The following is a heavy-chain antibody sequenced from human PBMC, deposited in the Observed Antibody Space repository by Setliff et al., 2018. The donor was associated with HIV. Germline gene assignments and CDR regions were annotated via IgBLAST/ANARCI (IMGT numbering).Heavy chain of an antibody. CDR2: IGWDDDK. V-gene: IGHV2-70*04. CDR1: GFSLSTTGMR. J-gene: IGHJ4*02. D-gene: IGHD6-25*01. Sequence: SGPTLVNPTQTLTLTCTFSGFSLSTTGMRVSWIRQPPGKALECLARIGWDDDKYYITSLKTRLTISKDTSKNQVVLTVTNMDPVDSGTYFCARTRPPSGLASAYFFDSWGQGTLVTVSS. CDR3: ARTRPPSGLASAYFFDS.